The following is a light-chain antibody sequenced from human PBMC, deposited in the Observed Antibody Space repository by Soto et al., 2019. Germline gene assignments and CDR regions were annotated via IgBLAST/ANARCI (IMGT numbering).Light chain of an antibody. CDR2: LNSDGSH. Sequence: QLVLTQSPSASASLGASVKLTCTLSSGHSSYAIAWHQQQPEKGPRYLMKLNSDGSHSKGDGIPDRFSGSSSGAERNLTISSLQSEDEAEYYCQTWGTGIHWVFGGGTKVTVL. CDR1: SGHSSYA. V-gene: IGLV4-69*01. CDR3: QTWGTGIHWV. J-gene: IGLJ3*02.